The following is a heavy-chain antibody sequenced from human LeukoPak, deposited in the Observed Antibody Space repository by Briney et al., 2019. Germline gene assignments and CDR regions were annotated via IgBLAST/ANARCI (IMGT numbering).Heavy chain of an antibody. V-gene: IGHV3-30*03. CDR2: ISSNGNDK. CDR1: GVTFSNYG. CDR3: TTKVIRGNSGDDYDD. J-gene: IGHJ4*02. Sequence: GGSLRLSCAASGVTFSNYGMHWVRQAPGKGLEWVALISSNGNDKLYGDSVKGRFTISRDDSESTLYVQMNSLRVEDTAVYYCTTKVIRGNSGDDYDDWGQGTLVTVSS. D-gene: IGHD5-12*01.